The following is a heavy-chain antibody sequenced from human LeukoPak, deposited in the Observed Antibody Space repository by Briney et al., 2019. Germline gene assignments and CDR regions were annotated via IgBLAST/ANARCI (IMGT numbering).Heavy chain of an antibody. CDR2: ISGSGNRT. Sequence: GGSLRLSCAASGFTFSSYAMSWVRQAPGKGLEWVSSISGSGNRTYYADSVKGRFTISRDNAKNSLYLQMNSLRAEDTAVYYCATYGMDVWGQGTTVTVSS. CDR1: GFTFSSYA. J-gene: IGHJ6*02. V-gene: IGHV3-23*01. CDR3: ATYGMDV.